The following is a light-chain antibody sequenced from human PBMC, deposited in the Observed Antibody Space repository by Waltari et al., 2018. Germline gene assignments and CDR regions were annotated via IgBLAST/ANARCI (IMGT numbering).Light chain of an antibody. V-gene: IGLV2-14*03. Sequence: QSALTQPASVSGSPGTSITISCSGTDRAVGVFHFVSWYQQHPGKARRVIIYDVTTRPSGVSDRFSGSKSGNTASLTISGLQAEDEADYYCSSSTTTRVIFGGGTKVTVL. CDR3: SSSTTTRVI. CDR2: DVT. CDR1: DRAVGVFHF. J-gene: IGLJ2*01.